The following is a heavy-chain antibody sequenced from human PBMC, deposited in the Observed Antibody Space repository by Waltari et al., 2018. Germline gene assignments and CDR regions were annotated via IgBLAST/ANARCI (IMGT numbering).Heavy chain of an antibody. CDR2: INHSGST. J-gene: IGHJ6*03. Sequence: QVQLQQWGAGLLKPSETLSLTCAVYGGSFSGYYWSWIRQPPGKGLEWIGEINHSGSTNYNPSLKSRVTISVDTSKNQFSLKLSSVTAAETAVYYCATHTRIAMAVWVKGTTVTVSS. V-gene: IGHV4-34*01. D-gene: IGHD2-21*01. CDR3: ATHTRIAMAV. CDR1: GGSFSGYY.